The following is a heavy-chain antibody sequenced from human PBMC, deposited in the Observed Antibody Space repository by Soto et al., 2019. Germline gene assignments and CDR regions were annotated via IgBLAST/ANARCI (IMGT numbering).Heavy chain of an antibody. V-gene: IGHV4-28*01. CDR1: GYSISSCSW. Sequence: QVQLQESGPGLVKPSDTLSLTCAVSGYSISSCSWWGWIRQPPGKGLEWIGYIYYSGTTYYNPSLKSRVTMSVDTSKNQFSLKLTSVTAVDTAVYYCARREIQGPIDYWGQGTLVTVSS. CDR3: ARREIQGPIDY. CDR2: IYYSGTT. J-gene: IGHJ4*02. D-gene: IGHD1-26*01.